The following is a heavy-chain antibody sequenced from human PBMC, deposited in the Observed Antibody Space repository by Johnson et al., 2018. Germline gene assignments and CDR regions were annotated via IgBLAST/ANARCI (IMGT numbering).Heavy chain of an antibody. CDR2: ISSSTI. J-gene: IGHJ3*01. CDR3: ARDLYYAFDF. CDR1: GFNFNSYS. D-gene: IGHD2-8*01. Sequence: EVQLVETGGGLAQPGGSLRLSCVTSGFNFNSYSMNWVRQAPGKGLEWVSYISSSTIKYADSVRGRFTASRHTGQNSVYLQMNSLRDADTAVYYCARDLYYAFDFWGQGTMVTVSA. V-gene: IGHV3-48*02.